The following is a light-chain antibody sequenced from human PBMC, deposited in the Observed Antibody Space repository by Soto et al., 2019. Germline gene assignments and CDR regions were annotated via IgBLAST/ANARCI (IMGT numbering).Light chain of an antibody. CDR1: SSDVGSYNR. Sequence: QSALTQPPSVSGSPGQSVTVSCTGTSSDVGSYNRVSWYQQPPGTAPKLMIYEVSNRPSRVPDPFSGSKSGNTASLTISGLKAEDEADYYCSLYTSSSLYVFGTGTKLTVL. CDR2: EVS. J-gene: IGLJ1*01. CDR3: SLYTSSSLYV. V-gene: IGLV2-18*01.